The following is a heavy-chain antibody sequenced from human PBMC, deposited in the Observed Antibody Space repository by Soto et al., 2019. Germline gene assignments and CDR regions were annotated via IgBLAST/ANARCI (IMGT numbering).Heavy chain of an antibody. CDR1: GFTFSSYE. J-gene: IGHJ4*02. CDR2: ISSSGSTI. Sequence: GSLSLSCAASGFTFSSYEMNWVRQAPGKGLEWVSYISSSGSTIYYADSVKGRFTISRDNAKNSLYLQMNSLRAEDTAVYYCARDGAMVRGVIITWPFEYWGQGTLVTVSS. CDR3: ARDGAMVRGVIITWPFEY. D-gene: IGHD3-10*01. V-gene: IGHV3-48*03.